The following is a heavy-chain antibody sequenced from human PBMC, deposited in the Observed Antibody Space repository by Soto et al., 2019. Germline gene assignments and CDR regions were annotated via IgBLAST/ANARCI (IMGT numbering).Heavy chain of an antibody. J-gene: IGHJ6*02. CDR2: IHYRGST. Sequence: QVQLQESGPGLVEPSQTLSLTCTVSGGSIRSGDYYWSWIRQHPGKGLEWIGYIHYRGSTYYNPSLKSRVIISVDTSKNQFSLNLSSVTAADTAVYYCARATKYDYGSGSHYVWGQGTTVTVSS. CDR3: ARATKYDYGSGSHYV. CDR1: GGSIRSGDYY. V-gene: IGHV4-31*03. D-gene: IGHD3-10*01.